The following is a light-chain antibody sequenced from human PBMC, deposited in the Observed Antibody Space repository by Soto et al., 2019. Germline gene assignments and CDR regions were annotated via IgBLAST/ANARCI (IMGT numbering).Light chain of an antibody. CDR3: QQYNNWPRT. Sequence: EIVMTQSPATLSVSPGERATLSCRASQSVSSNLAWYPQKPGQAPRLLIYGASTRATGIPARFSGSGSGTEFTLTISSLQSEDFSVSYCQQYNNWPRTFGQGTKVEIK. CDR2: GAS. CDR1: QSVSSN. J-gene: IGKJ1*01. V-gene: IGKV3-15*01.